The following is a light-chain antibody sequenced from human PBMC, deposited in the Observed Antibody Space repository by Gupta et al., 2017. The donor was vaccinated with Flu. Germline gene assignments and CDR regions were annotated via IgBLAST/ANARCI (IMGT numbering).Light chain of an antibody. CDR3: ATWDDSLNAWV. CDR2: SNN. J-gene: IGLJ3*02. Sequence: QSVLTQPPSASGTPGQRVTISCSGSSPNIGSNTVNWYQQLPGTAPKLLIYSNNQRPSGVPDRFSGSKSDTSASLAISGLQSEDEADYYCATWDDSLNAWVFGGGTQLTVL. CDR1: SPNIGSNT. V-gene: IGLV1-44*01.